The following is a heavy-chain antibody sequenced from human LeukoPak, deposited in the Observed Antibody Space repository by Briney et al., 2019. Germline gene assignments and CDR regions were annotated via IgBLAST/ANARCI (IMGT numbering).Heavy chain of an antibody. J-gene: IGHJ5*02. Sequence: SETLSLTCAVYGGSFSGYYWSWIRQPPGKGLEWIGEINHSGSTNYNLSLKSRVTISVDTSKNQFSLKLSSVTAADTAVYYCARDNCSSTSCYTSRTGWFDPWGQGTLVTVSS. CDR2: INHSGST. D-gene: IGHD2-2*02. CDR3: ARDNCSSTSCYTSRTGWFDP. V-gene: IGHV4-34*01. CDR1: GGSFSGYY.